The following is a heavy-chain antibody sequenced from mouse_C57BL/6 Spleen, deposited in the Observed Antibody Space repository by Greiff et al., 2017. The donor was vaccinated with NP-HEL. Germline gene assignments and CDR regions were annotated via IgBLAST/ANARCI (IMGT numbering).Heavy chain of an antibody. V-gene: IGHV1-55*01. D-gene: IGHD2-4*01. CDR2: IYPGSGST. J-gene: IGHJ3*01. CDR3: ARDYDYDQAWFAY. CDR1: GYTFTSSW. Sequence: QVQLQQSGAELVKPGASVQMSCKASGYTFTSSWITWVKQRPGPGLEWIGDIYPGSGSTNYNEKFKSKATLTVDTSSSTAYMQLSSLTSEDSAVYYCARDYDYDQAWFAYWGQVTLVTVSA.